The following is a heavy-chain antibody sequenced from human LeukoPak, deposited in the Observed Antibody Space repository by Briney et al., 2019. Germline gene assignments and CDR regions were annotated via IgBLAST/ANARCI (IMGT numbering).Heavy chain of an antibody. CDR2: IYYSGST. CDR1: GGSISSYY. Sequence: SETLSLTCTVSGGSISSYYWSWIRQPPGKGLEWIGYIYYSGSTNHNPSLKSRVTISVDTSKNQFSLKLSSVTAADTAVYYCARGTGGSYRYFDYWGQGTLVTVSS. CDR3: ARGTGGSYRYFDY. J-gene: IGHJ4*02. D-gene: IGHD1-26*01. V-gene: IGHV4-59*12.